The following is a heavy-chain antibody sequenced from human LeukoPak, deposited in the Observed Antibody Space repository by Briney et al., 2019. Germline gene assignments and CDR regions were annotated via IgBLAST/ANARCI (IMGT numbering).Heavy chain of an antibody. D-gene: IGHD3-10*01. J-gene: IGHJ5*02. Sequence: ASVKVSCKASGYTFTGYYMQWLRQAPGQGLEWMGWINPNSGGTNYAQKFQGRVTMTRDTSISTPYMELSRLRSDDTAVYYCARAAMVRGVPGWFDPWGQGTLVTVSS. CDR3: ARAAMVRGVPGWFDP. V-gene: IGHV1-2*02. CDR1: GYTFTGYY. CDR2: INPNSGGT.